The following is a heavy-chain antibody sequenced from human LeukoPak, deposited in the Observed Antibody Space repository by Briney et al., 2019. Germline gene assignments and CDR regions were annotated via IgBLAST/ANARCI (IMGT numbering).Heavy chain of an antibody. CDR1: GYSFTGHY. CDR3: ARASYCGGDCYHSFDY. Sequence: AAAVKVSCKASGYSFTGHYIHWVRQAPGHGLAWMGWIRPDSGGTKYLQKFQGRVTMTRDTSIGTAFMELTRLTSDDTAVYYCARASYCGGDCYHSFDYWGQGTLVTVSS. D-gene: IGHD2-21*02. J-gene: IGHJ4*02. V-gene: IGHV1-2*02. CDR2: IRPDSGGT.